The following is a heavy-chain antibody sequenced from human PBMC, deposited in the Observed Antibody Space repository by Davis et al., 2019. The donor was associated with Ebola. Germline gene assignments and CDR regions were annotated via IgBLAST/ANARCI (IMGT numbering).Heavy chain of an antibody. V-gene: IGHV3-21*01. J-gene: IGHJ2*01. Sequence: GESLKISCAASGFTFSDYSMNWVRQAPGKGLEWVSSISTSSRYIYYADSVKGRFTVSRDNAKNSLYLQMNSLRAEDTAVYYCVRDPALVVTGGGWFFGLWGRGTLVTVSS. D-gene: IGHD2-21*02. CDR1: GFTFSDYS. CDR2: ISTSSRYI. CDR3: VRDPALVVTGGGWFFGL.